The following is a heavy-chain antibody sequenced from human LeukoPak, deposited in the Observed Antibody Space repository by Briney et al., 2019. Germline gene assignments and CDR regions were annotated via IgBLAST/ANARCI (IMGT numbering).Heavy chain of an antibody. J-gene: IGHJ5*01. Sequence: PQTLSLTCTVSGGSISSGGYYWHWIPQHPAKGLQRIGYSYHSGSTYYDPALKSRFTISVDTSKNQFSLRLSSVTAAVSDVYYCARIKPEAQSWFDYWGQGSLVTVSS. V-gene: IGHV4-31*03. CDR3: ARIKPEAQSWFDY. D-gene: IGHD1-14*01. CDR2: SYHSGST. CDR1: GGSISSGGYY.